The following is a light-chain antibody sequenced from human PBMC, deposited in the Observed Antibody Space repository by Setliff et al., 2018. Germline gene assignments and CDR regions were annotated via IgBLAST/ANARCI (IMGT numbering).Light chain of an antibody. CDR2: EVS. Sequence: QSALTQPASVSGSPGQSITISCTGTSSDVGDYKYVSWYQQLPGKAPKLIIFEVSNRPSGIPNRFSGSKSGNTASLSISGLQAEDEAGYYCSSYTSLSTRVFGTGTKVTVL. V-gene: IGLV2-14*01. J-gene: IGLJ1*01. CDR3: SSYTSLSTRV. CDR1: SSDVGDYKY.